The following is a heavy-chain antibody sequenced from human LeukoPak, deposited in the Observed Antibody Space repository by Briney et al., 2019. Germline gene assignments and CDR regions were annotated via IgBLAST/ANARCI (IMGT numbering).Heavy chain of an antibody. J-gene: IGHJ4*02. V-gene: IGHV3-30-3*01. Sequence: GGSLRLSCAASGFTFSSYAIHWVRQAPGKGLEWVTLISYDGSNKYYADSVKGRFTFSRDNAMNSLFLQMNSLRAEDTAVYYCARDVHGGAFDYWGQGTLVTVSS. CDR2: ISYDGSNK. D-gene: IGHD4-23*01. CDR1: GFTFSSYA. CDR3: ARDVHGGAFDY.